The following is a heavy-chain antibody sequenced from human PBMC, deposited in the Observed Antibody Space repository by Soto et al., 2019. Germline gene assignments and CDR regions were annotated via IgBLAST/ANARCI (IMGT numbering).Heavy chain of an antibody. CDR1: GYTFTSYG. J-gene: IGHJ3*02. CDR2: ISAYNGNT. CDR3: ARVTSLGEQLAPIDAFGI. Sequence: ASVKVSCKASGYTFTSYGISWVRQAPGQGLEWMGWISAYNGNTNYAQKLQGRVTMTTDTSTSTAYMELRSLRSDDTAVYYCARVTSLGEQLAPIDAFGIWGQGTMVTVSS. D-gene: IGHD6-6*01. V-gene: IGHV1-18*01.